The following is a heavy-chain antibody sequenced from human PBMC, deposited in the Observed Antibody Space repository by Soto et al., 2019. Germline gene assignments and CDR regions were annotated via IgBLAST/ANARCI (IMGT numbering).Heavy chain of an antibody. V-gene: IGHV4-4*07. CDR2: IYSRDST. J-gene: IGHJ5*02. D-gene: IGHD3-3*01. Sequence: SETLSLTCTVSGGAISTYYWTWIRQTAGKGLEWIGRIYSRDSTKYNPALQSRVTMSLDTSNNQFSLRLTSVTAADTAVYYCARGQRFSDWFDPWGQGTLVTVS. CDR1: GGAISTYY. CDR3: ARGQRFSDWFDP.